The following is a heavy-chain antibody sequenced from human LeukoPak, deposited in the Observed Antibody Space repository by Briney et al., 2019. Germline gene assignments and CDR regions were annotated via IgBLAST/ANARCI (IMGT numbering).Heavy chain of an antibody. CDR2: ISGSGDAT. CDR1: GFTFSNYG. Sequence: GGSLRLSCEASGFTFSNYGMTWVRQAPGKGLEWVSAISGSGDATYYADSVKGRFTISRDNSKNTLYLQMNSLRAEDTAVYYCAKDTTSMIVVVMLDYWGQGTLVTVSS. J-gene: IGHJ4*02. V-gene: IGHV3-23*01. D-gene: IGHD3-22*01. CDR3: AKDTTSMIVVVMLDY.